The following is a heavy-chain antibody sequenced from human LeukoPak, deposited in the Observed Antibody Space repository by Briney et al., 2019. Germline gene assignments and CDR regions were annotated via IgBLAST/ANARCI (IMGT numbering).Heavy chain of an antibody. J-gene: IGHJ4*02. CDR1: VFTFNSYA. CDR3: AKGSRIWGNYYSDF. D-gene: IGHD3-16*01. V-gene: IGHV3-23*01. CDR2: ISGSGDGT. Sequence: SGGSLRLSCAASVFTFNSYAMSWVRQAPGKGLEWVSAISGSGDGTYYADSVKGRFTISRDSSKNTLYLQMNSLRAEDTAVYYCAKGSRIWGNYYSDFWGQGTLVTVSS.